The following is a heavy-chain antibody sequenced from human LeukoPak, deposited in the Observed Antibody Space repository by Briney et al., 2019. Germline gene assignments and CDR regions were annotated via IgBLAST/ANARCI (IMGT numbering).Heavy chain of an antibody. V-gene: IGHV3-21*01. CDR3: ARDGRENYYYDSSGYYIDY. CDR1: GFTFSSYS. D-gene: IGHD3-22*01. J-gene: IGHJ4*02. CDR2: ISSSSYI. Sequence: PGGSLRLSCAASGFTFSSYSMNWVRQAPGKGLEWVSSISSSSYIYYADSVKGRFTISRDNAKNSLYLQMNSLRAEDTAVYYCARDGRENYYYDSSGYYIDYWGQGTLVTVSS.